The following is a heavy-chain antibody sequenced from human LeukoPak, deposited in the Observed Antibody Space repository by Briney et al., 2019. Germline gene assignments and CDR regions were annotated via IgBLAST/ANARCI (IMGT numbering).Heavy chain of an antibody. D-gene: IGHD3-10*01. CDR2: IYSGGTT. J-gene: IGHJ4*02. V-gene: IGHV3-53*01. CDR1: GFTVSGNY. CDR3: GSGEWPHNY. Sequence: GGSLRLSCAASGFTVSGNYMTWGRQAPGKGLEWVSLIYSGGTTFYADSVKGRFTISRDNSKHTLYLQMNSLRAEDTAVYYCGSGEWPHNYWGQGTLVTVSS.